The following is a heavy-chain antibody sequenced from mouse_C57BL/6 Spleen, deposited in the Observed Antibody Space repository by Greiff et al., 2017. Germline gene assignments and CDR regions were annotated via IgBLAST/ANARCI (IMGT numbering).Heavy chain of an antibody. Sequence: GQGLEWIGMIHPNSGSTNYNEKFKSKATLTVDKSSSTAYMQLSSLTSEDSAVYYCAKRKDYYGSTSNFDYWGQGTTLTVSS. CDR3: AKRKDYYGSTSNFDY. V-gene: IGHV1-64*01. J-gene: IGHJ2*01. CDR2: IHPNSGST. D-gene: IGHD1-1*01.